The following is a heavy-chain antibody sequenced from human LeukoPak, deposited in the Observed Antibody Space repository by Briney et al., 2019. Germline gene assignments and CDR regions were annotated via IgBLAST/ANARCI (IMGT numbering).Heavy chain of an antibody. D-gene: IGHD3-10*01. Sequence: SETLSLTCTVSGGSINSGSYYWNWIRQPAGKGLEWIGRIYTSGSTNYNPSLMSRVTMSVDTSKNQFSLKLSSVTAADTAVYYCASDRSYGSGSYYNDGNWSDPWGQGTLVTVSS. V-gene: IGHV4-61*02. J-gene: IGHJ5*02. CDR2: IYTSGST. CDR1: GGSINSGSYY. CDR3: ASDRSYGSGSYYNDGNWSDP.